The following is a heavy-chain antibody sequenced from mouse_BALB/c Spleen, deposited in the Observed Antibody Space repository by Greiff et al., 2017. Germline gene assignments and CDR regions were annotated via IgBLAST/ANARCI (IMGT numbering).Heavy chain of an antibody. V-gene: IGHV5-9-4*01. D-gene: IGHD1-1*01. CDR1: GFTFSSYA. CDR2: ISSGGSYT. CDR3: ARAYYYGSSPYWYFDV. Sequence: EVKLVESGGGLVKPGGSLKLSCAASGFTFSSYAMSWVRQSPEKRLEWVAEISSGGSYTYYPDTVTGRFTISRDNAKNTLYLEMSSLRSEDTAMYYCARAYYYGSSPYWYFDVWGAGTTVTVSS. J-gene: IGHJ1*01.